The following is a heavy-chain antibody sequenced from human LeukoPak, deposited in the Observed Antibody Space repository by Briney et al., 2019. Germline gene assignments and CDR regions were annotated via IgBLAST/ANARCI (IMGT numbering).Heavy chain of an antibody. CDR1: GSSFTSYW. J-gene: IGHJ6*02. CDR2: IYPGDSDT. Sequence: GESLKISCQGSGSSFTSYWIGWVRQLPGKGLEWMGIIYPGDSDTRYSPSFQGQVTISADKSISTAYLQWSSLKASDTAMYYRAKYMGSPSYYYYGMDVWGQGTTVTVSS. D-gene: IGHD6-6*01. CDR3: AKYMGSPSYYYYGMDV. V-gene: IGHV5-51*01.